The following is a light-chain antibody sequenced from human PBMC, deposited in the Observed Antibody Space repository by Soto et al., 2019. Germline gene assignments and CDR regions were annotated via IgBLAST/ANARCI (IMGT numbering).Light chain of an antibody. Sequence: QSVLTQPASVSGSPGQSITISCTGASSDVGGYNYVSGYQQHPGRGPKLLLYEASKGPSGVSNRFSGSKSGNTASLTISGLQADDEAEYYCNSRTSSGSSVFGGGTKLTVL. J-gene: IGLJ2*01. CDR2: EAS. CDR1: SSDVGGYNY. V-gene: IGLV2-14*01. CDR3: NSRTSSGSSV.